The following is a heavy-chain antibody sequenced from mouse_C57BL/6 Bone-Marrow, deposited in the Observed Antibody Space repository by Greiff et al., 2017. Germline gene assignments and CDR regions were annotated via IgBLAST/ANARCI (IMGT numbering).Heavy chain of an antibody. CDR3: ARSLYYGSSFSPFAY. Sequence: VKLQQPGAELVKPGASVKLSCKASGYTFTRYWMHWVKQRPGQGLEWIGMIPPNSGSTNYNEKFKSKATLTVDTSSSTAYMELSSLTSDESAVDCGARSLYYGSSFSPFAYWGQGTLVTVSA. CDR2: IPPNSGST. D-gene: IGHD1-1*01. CDR1: GYTFTRYW. J-gene: IGHJ3*01. V-gene: IGHV1-64*01.